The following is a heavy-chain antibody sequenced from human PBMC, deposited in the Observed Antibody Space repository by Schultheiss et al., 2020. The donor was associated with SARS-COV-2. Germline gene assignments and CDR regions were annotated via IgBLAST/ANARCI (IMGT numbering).Heavy chain of an antibody. V-gene: IGHV3-11*05. D-gene: IGHD4-17*01. CDR1: GFTFSDYF. CDR3: AKVRGRTVTTVPTFDY. CDR2: IDGRSTFT. Sequence: GGSLRLSCAASGFTFSDYFMSWIRKAPGRGLEWVSYIDGRSTFTNYADSMKGRFSISRDNAKNSLYLDMYGLRAEDTAVYYCAKVRGRTVTTVPTFDYWGHGSLVTVSS. J-gene: IGHJ4*01.